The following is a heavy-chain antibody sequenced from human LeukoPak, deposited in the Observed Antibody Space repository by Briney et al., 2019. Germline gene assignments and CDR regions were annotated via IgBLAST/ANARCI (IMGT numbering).Heavy chain of an antibody. CDR2: ISSSSSYI. D-gene: IGHD3-9*01. CDR1: GFTFSSYS. CDR3: AREPRKYYDILTGTDAFDI. V-gene: IGHV3-21*01. J-gene: IGHJ3*02. Sequence: GGSLRLSCAASGFTFSSYSMNWVRQAPRKGLEWVSSISSSSSYIYYADSVKGRFTISRDNAKNSLYLQMNSLRAEDTAVYYCAREPRKYYDILTGTDAFDIWGQGTMVTVSS.